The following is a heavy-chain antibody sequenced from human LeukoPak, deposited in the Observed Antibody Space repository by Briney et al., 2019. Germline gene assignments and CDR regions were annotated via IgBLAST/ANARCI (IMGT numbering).Heavy chain of an antibody. D-gene: IGHD2-15*01. Sequence: PSETLSLTCTVSGYSISGGYYWGWIRQPPGKGLEWIGSIYHSGSTYYNPSLKSRVTMSVDTSKNQFSLKLSSVTAADTAVYYCATDCSGSSCYPAGFDYWGQGILVTVSS. CDR3: ATDCSGSSCYPAGFDY. CDR2: IYHSGST. J-gene: IGHJ4*02. V-gene: IGHV4-38-2*02. CDR1: GYSISGGYY.